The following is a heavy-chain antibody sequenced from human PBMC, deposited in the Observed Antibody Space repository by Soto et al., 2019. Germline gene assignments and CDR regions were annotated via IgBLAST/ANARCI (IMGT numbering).Heavy chain of an antibody. V-gene: IGHV1-69*06. CDR1: GGTSSSYA. D-gene: IGHD1-20*01. CDR2: IIPIFGTA. CDR3: ARRAITATTNWGAFDV. Sequence: SVKVSCKASGGTSSSYAISWVRQAPGQGLEWMGGIIPIFGTANYAQKFQGRVTITADKSTSTAYMELSSLRSEDTAVYYCARRAITATTNWGAFDVWGQGTVVTVSS. J-gene: IGHJ3*01.